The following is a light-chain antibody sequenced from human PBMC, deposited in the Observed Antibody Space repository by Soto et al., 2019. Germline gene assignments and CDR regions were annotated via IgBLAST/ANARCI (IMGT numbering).Light chain of an antibody. V-gene: IGLV1-40*01. CDR1: SSNIGAGYE. CDR3: QSYDSSLSGVV. Sequence: QSVLTQPPSVSGAPGQRVTISCTGSSSNIGAGYEVHWYRQVPGTAPELLMYGNINRPTRVPDRFSGSKSGASVSLVITGLQAEDEADYHCQSYDSSLSGVVFGGGTKLTVL. CDR2: GNI. J-gene: IGLJ3*02.